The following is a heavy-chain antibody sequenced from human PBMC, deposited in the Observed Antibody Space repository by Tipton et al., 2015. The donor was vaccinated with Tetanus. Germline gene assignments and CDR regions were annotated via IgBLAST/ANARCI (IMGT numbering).Heavy chain of an antibody. D-gene: IGHD5-18*01. CDR2: IYYSGST. CDR1: GGSISPYY. Sequence: LRLSCTVSGGSISPYYWSWIRQPPGKGLEWIGYIYYSGSTNYNPSLESRVTISVDTPKNQFSLKLRSVTAADTAVYYCARLYSYGSLYWFDPWGQGTLVTVSS. CDR3: ARLYSYGSLYWFDP. V-gene: IGHV4-59*01. J-gene: IGHJ5*02.